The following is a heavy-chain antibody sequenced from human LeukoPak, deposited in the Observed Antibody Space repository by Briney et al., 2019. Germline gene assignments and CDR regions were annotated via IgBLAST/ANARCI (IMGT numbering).Heavy chain of an antibody. D-gene: IGHD3-9*01. Sequence: PSETLSLTCTVSGGSISSYYWSWIRQPAGKGLEWIGRIYTSGSTDYNPSLKSRVTMSVDTSKNQFSLKLSSVTAADTAVYYCARENYDILTGYPHFDYWGQGTLVTVSS. V-gene: IGHV4-4*07. J-gene: IGHJ4*02. CDR3: ARENYDILTGYPHFDY. CDR2: IYTSGST. CDR1: GGSISSYY.